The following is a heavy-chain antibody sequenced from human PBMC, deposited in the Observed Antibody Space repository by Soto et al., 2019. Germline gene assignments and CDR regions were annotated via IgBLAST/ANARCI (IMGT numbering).Heavy chain of an antibody. D-gene: IGHD3-22*01. J-gene: IGHJ4*02. Sequence: GGSLRLSCAASGFTFSTYGMHWVRQAPGKGLEWVAVISYDGTNKFYADSVKGRFTISRDNSKNTLFLQMNSLRAEDAAVYYCAKEDSDSVPYYPVYPGFDYCGPGTRVTVSS. CDR2: ISYDGTNK. CDR3: AKEDSDSVPYYPVYPGFDY. CDR1: GFTFSTYG. V-gene: IGHV3-30*18.